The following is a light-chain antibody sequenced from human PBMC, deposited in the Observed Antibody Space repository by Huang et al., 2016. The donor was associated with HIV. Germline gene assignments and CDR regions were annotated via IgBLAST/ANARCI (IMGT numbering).Light chain of an antibody. V-gene: IGKV1-39*01. CDR1: QTIGKY. Sequence: DIQMTQFPTSLSASVEDRVTITCRAGQTIGKYLNWYQQKSGRAPKLLIYGASNLQSGVPSRFSGRGSGTHFSLTINSLQPDDSAIYYCQQSYRTPRTFGQGTNLGI. J-gene: IGKJ2*01. CDR3: QQSYRTPRT. CDR2: GAS.